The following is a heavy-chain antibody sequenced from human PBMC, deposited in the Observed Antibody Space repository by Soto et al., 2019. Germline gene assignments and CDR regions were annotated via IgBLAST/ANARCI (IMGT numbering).Heavy chain of an antibody. J-gene: IGHJ4*02. D-gene: IGHD3-22*01. CDR3: ARDPIFYYASSGYGGSYFDY. V-gene: IGHV4-30-4*01. CDR1: GASVTSDDYY. Sequence: PSETLSLTCAVSGASVTSDDYYWSWIRQPPGKGLEWIGYIYHSGSTYYNPSLKSRVSISIDTSHNQFSLKLTSLTAADTAVYYCARDPIFYYASSGYGGSYFDYWGQGSRVTVSS. CDR2: IYHSGST.